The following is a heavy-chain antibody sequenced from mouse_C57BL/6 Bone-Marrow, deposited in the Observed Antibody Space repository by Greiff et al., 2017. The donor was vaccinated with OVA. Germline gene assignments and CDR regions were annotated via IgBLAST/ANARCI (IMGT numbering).Heavy chain of an antibody. V-gene: IGHV5-15*01. CDR3: AVYYGSSYGYFDV. CDR2: ISNLAYSI. Sequence: EVKVVESGGGLVQPGGSLKLSCAASGFTFSDYGMAWVRQAPRKGPEWVAFISNLAYSIYYADTVTGRFTISRENAKNTLYLEMSSLRSEDTAMYYCAVYYGSSYGYFDVWGTGTTVTVSP. D-gene: IGHD1-1*01. J-gene: IGHJ1*03. CDR1: GFTFSDYG.